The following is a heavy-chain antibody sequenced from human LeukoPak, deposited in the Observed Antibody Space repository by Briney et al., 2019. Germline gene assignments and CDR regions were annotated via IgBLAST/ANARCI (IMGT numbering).Heavy chain of an antibody. V-gene: IGHV1-18*01. J-gene: IGHJ4*02. CDR2: ISAYNGNT. D-gene: IGHD3-22*01. CDR3: ARSQGPYYYDSSGYYSPDY. CDR1: GYTFTSYG. Sequence: ASVKVSCKASGYTFTSYGISWVRQAPGQGLEWMGWISAYNGNTNYAQKFQGRVTITADESTSTAYMELSSLRSEDTAVYYCARSQGPYYYDSSGYYSPDYWGQGTLVTVSS.